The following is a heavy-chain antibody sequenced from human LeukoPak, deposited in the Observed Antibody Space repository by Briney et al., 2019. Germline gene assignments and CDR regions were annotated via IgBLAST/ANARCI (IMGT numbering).Heavy chain of an antibody. CDR1: GFTFDDYG. V-gene: IGHV3-20*04. CDR2: INWTGGST. CDR3: ARSRGDYYGSGNYYNYYYYMDV. J-gene: IGHJ6*03. D-gene: IGHD3-10*01. Sequence: GGSLRLSCAASGFTFDDYGMNWVRQAPGKGLEWVSGINWTGGSTGYADSVKGRFTISRDNPKNSLYLQMNSLRAEDTALYYCARSRGDYYGSGNYYNYYYYMDVWGKGTTVTVSS.